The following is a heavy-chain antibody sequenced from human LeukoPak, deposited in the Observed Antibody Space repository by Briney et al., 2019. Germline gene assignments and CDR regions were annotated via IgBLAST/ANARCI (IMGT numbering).Heavy chain of an antibody. V-gene: IGHV1-2*02. J-gene: IGHJ5*02. CDR1: GYTFTGYY. Sequence: GASVKVSCKASGYTFTGYYMHWVRQAPGQGLEWMGWINPNSGGTNYAQTFQGRVTMTRDTSISTAYMELSRLRSDDTAVYYCARSTNPARIAAQPEHWFDPWGQGTLVTVSS. CDR2: INPNSGGT. D-gene: IGHD6-13*01. CDR3: ARSTNPARIAAQPEHWFDP.